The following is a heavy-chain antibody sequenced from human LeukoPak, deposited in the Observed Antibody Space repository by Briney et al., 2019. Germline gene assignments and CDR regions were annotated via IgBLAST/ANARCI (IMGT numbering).Heavy chain of an antibody. CDR2: IDWDDDK. Sequence: SGPTLVKPTQTLTLTCTLSGFSVSTSGVGVGWIRQPPGKALEWLALIDWDDDKYYSTSLKTRLTISKDTSKNQVVLTMTNMDPVDTATYYCARQYYSRAAFDYWGQGTPVTVSS. CDR1: GFSVSTSGVG. V-gene: IGHV2-70*01. D-gene: IGHD3-10*01. CDR3: ARQYYSRAAFDY. J-gene: IGHJ4*02.